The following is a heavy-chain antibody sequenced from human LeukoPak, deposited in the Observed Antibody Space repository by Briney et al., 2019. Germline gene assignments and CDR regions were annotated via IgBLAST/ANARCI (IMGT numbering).Heavy chain of an antibody. J-gene: IGHJ6*03. CDR3: AREVRQRDSSGYFSYYYYYYMDV. CDR1: GYTFTSYV. D-gene: IGHD3-22*01. Sequence: ASVKVSCKASGYTFTSYVISWVRQAPGQGLEWMGWISAYNGNTNYAQKLQGRVTMTTDTSTSTAYMELRSLRSDDTAVYYCAREVRQRDSSGYFSYYYYYYMDVWGKGTTVTVSS. CDR2: ISAYNGNT. V-gene: IGHV1-18*01.